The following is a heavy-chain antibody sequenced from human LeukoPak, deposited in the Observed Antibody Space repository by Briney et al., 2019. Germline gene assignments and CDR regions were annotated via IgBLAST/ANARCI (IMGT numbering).Heavy chain of an antibody. J-gene: IGHJ6*02. V-gene: IGHV3-30*02. D-gene: IGHD6-19*01. CDR2: IRSDGSNK. Sequence: GGSLRLSCAASGFTFSSYGMHWVRQAPGKGLEWVAFIRSDGSNKYYADSVKGRFTISRDNSKNTLYLQMNSLRAEDTAVYYCARDCSSGWGCYYGMDVWGQGTTVTVSS. CDR1: GFTFSSYG. CDR3: ARDCSSGWGCYYGMDV.